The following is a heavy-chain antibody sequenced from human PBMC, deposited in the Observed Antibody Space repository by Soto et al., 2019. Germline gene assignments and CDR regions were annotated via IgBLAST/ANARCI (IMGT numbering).Heavy chain of an antibody. CDR2: INHSGRV. CDR3: SIWAYYTNRYYLFDF. V-gene: IGHV4-34*01. D-gene: IGHD2-8*01. CDR1: GGSFSGHS. J-gene: IGHJ5*01. Sequence: PSETLRLTCAVYGGSFSGHSWTWIRQSPGKGLEWIGDINHSGRVNYSPSLKSRVTISLDTSKNQFSLTLSAVTAADTAMYYCSIWAYYTNRYYLFDFCGQGTLVTVSS.